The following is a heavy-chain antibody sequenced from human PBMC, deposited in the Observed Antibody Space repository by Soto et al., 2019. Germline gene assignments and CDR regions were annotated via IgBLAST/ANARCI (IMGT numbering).Heavy chain of an antibody. Sequence: WWSPRLCCAASVFTFSGSAMHWFRQASGKGLEWVGRIRNKANNYATAYAASVKGRFTISRDDSKNTAYLQMNSLKSEDTAVYYCTASADDTFIEYWAQGSLVTVSS. CDR2: IRNKANNYAT. J-gene: IGHJ4*02. CDR1: VFTFSGSA. V-gene: IGHV3-73*01. D-gene: IGHD5-12*01. CDR3: TASADDTFIEY.